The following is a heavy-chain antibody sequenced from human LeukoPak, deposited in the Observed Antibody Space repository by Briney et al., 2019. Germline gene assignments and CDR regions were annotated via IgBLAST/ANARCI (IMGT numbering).Heavy chain of an antibody. CDR1: GYRFTSYW. D-gene: IGHD3-10*01. V-gene: IGHV5-51*01. J-gene: IGHJ6*02. CDR2: IYPGDSDT. CDR3: ARALLWFGESHYGMDV. Sequence: GESLQISCKGSGYRFTSYWIGWGRQLPGKGLEWMGIIYPGDSDTRYSPSFQGQVTISADKSISTAYLQWSSLKASDTAMYYCARALLWFGESHYGMDVWGQGTTVTVSS.